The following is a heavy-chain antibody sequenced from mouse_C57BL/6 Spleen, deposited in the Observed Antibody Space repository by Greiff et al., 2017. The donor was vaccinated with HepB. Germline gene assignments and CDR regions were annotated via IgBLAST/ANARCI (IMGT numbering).Heavy chain of an antibody. CDR3: ARQVGGRDFDY. D-gene: IGHD1-1*01. CDR1: GFTFSDYG. Sequence: EVKLVESGGGLVKPGGSLKLSCAASGFTFSDYGLHWVRQAPEKGLEWVAYISSGSSTIYYADTVKGRFTISRDNAKNTLFLQMTSLRSEDTAMYYGARQVGGRDFDYWGQGTTLTVSS. CDR2: ISSGSSTI. J-gene: IGHJ2*01. V-gene: IGHV5-17*01.